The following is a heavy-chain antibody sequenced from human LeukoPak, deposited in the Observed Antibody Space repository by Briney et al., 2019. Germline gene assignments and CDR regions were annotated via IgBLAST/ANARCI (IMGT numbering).Heavy chain of an antibody. D-gene: IGHD3-3*02. V-gene: IGHV3-7*03. CDR2: IKHDGNEK. J-gene: IGHJ4*02. CDR3: ARDGAFRIYDY. CDR1: GFTFSSYC. Sequence: GGSLRLSCAASGFTFSSYCMNWVRQAPGKGLEWVATIKHDGNEKYYVDSVKGRFTISRDNAKNTLYLQMSSLRADDTAVYYCARDGAFRIYDYWGQGTLVTVSS.